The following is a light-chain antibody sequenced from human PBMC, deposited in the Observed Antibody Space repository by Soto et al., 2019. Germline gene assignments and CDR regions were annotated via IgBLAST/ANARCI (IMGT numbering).Light chain of an antibody. CDR3: SSYTTSSPVVV. J-gene: IGLJ2*01. Sequence: QSALTQPASVSGSPGQSITISCTGTSSDVGAYNYVSWYQQHPGKAPKLMIYDVSDRPSGVSNRFSGSKSGNTASLTISGLQAEDEADYYCSSYTTSSPVVVFGGGTKLTVL. V-gene: IGLV2-14*03. CDR2: DVS. CDR1: SSDVGAYNY.